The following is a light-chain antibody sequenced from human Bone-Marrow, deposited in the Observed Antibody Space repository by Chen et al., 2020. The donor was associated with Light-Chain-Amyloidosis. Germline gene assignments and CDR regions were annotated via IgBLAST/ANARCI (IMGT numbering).Light chain of an antibody. CDR3: QQYDNWPPLT. CDR2: GAS. V-gene: IGKV3D-15*01. CDR1: QRVSNN. J-gene: IGKJ4*01. Sequence: EIVMTQSPATLSVSPGERVTLSCRVSQRVSNNLACYQQKPGQPPRLLMYGASTRATGIPARFSGSGSGTEFTLTITSLQSEDFAVYYCQQYDNWPPLTFGGGTKVVIK.